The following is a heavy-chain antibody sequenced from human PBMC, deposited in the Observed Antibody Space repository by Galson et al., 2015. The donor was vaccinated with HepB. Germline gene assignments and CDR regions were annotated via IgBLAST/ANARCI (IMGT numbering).Heavy chain of an antibody. J-gene: IGHJ5*02. CDR2: IIPIFGTA. CDR3: ARGGAGGEQLVRPAGWFDP. Sequence: SVKVSCKASGGTFSSYAISWVRQAPGQGLEWMGGIIPIFGTANYAQKFQGRVTITADESTSTAYMELSSLRSEDTAVYYCARGGAGGEQLVRPAGWFDPWGQGTLVTVSS. CDR1: GGTFSSYA. V-gene: IGHV1-69*13. D-gene: IGHD6-6*01.